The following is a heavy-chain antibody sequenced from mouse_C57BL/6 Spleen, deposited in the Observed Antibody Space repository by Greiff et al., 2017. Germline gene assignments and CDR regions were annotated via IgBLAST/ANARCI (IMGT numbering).Heavy chain of an antibody. D-gene: IGHD4-1*01. CDR3: ARHGLTGPFDY. V-gene: IGHV1-62-2*01. CDR2: FYPGSGSI. J-gene: IGHJ2*01. Sequence: VQLQQSGAALVKPGASVKLSCKASGFTFTEYTIHWVKQRSGQGLEWIGWFYPGSGSIKYNEKFKDKARMTASKSSSTVYMELSNLTSEDSAVNFCARHGLTGPFDYWGQGTTLTVSS. CDR1: GFTFTEYT.